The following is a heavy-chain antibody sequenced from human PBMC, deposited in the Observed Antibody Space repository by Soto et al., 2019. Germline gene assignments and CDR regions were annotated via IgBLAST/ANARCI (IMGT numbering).Heavy chain of an antibody. V-gene: IGHV1-18*01. J-gene: IGHJ1*01. CDR3: ARGRTVSSIGHLLV. D-gene: IGHD1-1*01. CDR1: GYNFFDYG. Sequence: QIQLVQSGAEVKKPGASVKVSCKASGYNFFDYGVSWVRQAPGQGIEWMGWVSPKSGNTDFARKVQGRVTMTADTSTNTAYLELRGLRSDDTAVYYCARGRTVSSIGHLLVWGQGTLVSVSS. CDR2: VSPKSGNT.